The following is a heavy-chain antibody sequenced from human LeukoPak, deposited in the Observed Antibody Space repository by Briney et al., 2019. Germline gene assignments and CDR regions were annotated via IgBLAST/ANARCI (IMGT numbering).Heavy chain of an antibody. CDR1: GFTFSNYW. D-gene: IGHD3-22*01. CDR2: IDNAGSIT. J-gene: IGHJ4*02. V-gene: IGHV3-74*03. Sequence: PGGSLRLSCAASGFTFSNYWIHWVRQAPGKGLVWVSRIDNAGSITTYADSVKGRFTISRDNADNTLYLQMNSLRVEDTAVYYCVRSAFHAGSGNYYDYWGQGTLVTVSS. CDR3: VRSAFHAGSGNYYDY.